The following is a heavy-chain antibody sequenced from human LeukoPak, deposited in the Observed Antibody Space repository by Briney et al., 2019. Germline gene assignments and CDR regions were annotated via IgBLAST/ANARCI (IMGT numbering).Heavy chain of an antibody. V-gene: IGHV1-69*13. CDR2: IMPIFGTI. CDR1: GGTFKNYV. J-gene: IGHJ5*02. Sequence: SVKVSCKASGGTFKNYVITWVRQAPGQGLEWMGNIMPIFGTINYAQTFQGRLTISADESTSTAYMELSSLTSDDTAFYYCAIEGGLGMDSLLYRWFDPWGQGTLVTVFS. CDR3: AIEGGLGMDSLLYRWFDP. D-gene: IGHD2-2*02.